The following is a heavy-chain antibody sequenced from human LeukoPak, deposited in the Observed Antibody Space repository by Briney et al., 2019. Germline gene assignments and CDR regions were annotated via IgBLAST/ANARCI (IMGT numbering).Heavy chain of an antibody. D-gene: IGHD6-19*01. CDR2: IYYSGST. V-gene: IGHV4-59*08. CDR3: ARHVPEWLHTRNWFDP. Sequence: SETLSLTCTVSGGSISSYYWSWIRQPPGKGLEWIGYIYYSGSTNYNPSLKSRVTISVDTSKNRFSLKLSSVTAADTAVYYCARHVPEWLHTRNWFDPWGQGTLVTVSS. J-gene: IGHJ5*02. CDR1: GGSISSYY.